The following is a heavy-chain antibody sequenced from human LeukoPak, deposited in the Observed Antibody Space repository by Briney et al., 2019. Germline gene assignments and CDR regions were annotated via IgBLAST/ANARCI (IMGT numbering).Heavy chain of an antibody. D-gene: IGHD1-26*01. Sequence: GGSLRLSCAASGFTVSSNYMSWVRQAPGQGLEWGSVIYSGGSTYYADSVKGRFTISRDNSKNTLYLQMNSLRAEDTAVYYCASAPTTDYYYGMDVWGKGTTVTVSS. V-gene: IGHV3-53*01. CDR2: IYSGGST. J-gene: IGHJ6*04. CDR1: GFTVSSNY. CDR3: ASAPTTDYYYGMDV.